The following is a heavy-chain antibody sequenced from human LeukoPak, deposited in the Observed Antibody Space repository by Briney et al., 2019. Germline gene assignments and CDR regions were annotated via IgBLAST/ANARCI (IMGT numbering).Heavy chain of an antibody. CDR3: ASALYPFSYSGLDV. D-gene: IGHD3-16*01. V-gene: IGHV3-48*01. J-gene: IGHJ6*02. Sequence: GGSLRLSCAASGFTFSSYTMTWVRQAPGKGLEWVSYISSTSSTIYYADSVKGRFTISRDNAKNSLYLQMNSLRAEDTAVYYCASALYPFSYSGLDVWGRGTTVTVSS. CDR1: GFTFSSYT. CDR2: ISSTSSTI.